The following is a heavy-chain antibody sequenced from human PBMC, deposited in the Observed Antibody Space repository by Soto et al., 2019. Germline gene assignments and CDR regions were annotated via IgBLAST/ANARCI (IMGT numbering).Heavy chain of an antibody. CDR2: MNPNSGNT. CDR3: ARGRGGYYGSGIYYYYYYMDV. J-gene: IGHJ6*03. D-gene: IGHD3-10*01. V-gene: IGHV1-8*01. CDR1: GYTFTSYD. Sequence: ASVKVSCKASGYTFTSYDINWVRQATGQGLEWMGWMNPNSGNTGYAQKFQGRVTMTRNTSISTAYMELSSLRSEDTAVYYCARGRGGYYGSGIYYYYYYMDVWGKGTTVTVSS.